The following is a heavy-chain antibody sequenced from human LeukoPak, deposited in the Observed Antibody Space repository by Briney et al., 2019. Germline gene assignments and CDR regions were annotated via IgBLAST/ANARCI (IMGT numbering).Heavy chain of an antibody. V-gene: IGHV3-48*01. D-gene: IGHD1-7*01. J-gene: IGHJ4*02. CDR3: ARDNWNYEAPDY. CDR1: GFTFSIYS. CDR2: ISSSSNSI. Sequence: GGSLRLSCAASGFTFSIYSMNWVRQAPRKGLEWVSYISSSSNSIYYADSVKGRFTISRDNAKKSLYLQMNSLRAEDTAVYYCARDNWNYEAPDYWGQGTLVTVSS.